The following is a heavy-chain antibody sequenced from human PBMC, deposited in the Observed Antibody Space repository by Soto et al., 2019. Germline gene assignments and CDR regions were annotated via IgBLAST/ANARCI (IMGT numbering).Heavy chain of an antibody. Sequence: GGSLRLSCAASGFTFSSYAMSWVRQAPGKGLEWASAISGSGGSTYYADYVKGRFTISRDNSKNTLYLQMNSLRAEDTDVYYCAKDRVITFGGVIAFGYYFDYWGQGTLVTVSS. CDR2: ISGSGGST. D-gene: IGHD3-16*02. V-gene: IGHV3-23*01. CDR1: GFTFSSYA. J-gene: IGHJ4*02. CDR3: AKDRVITFGGVIAFGYYFDY.